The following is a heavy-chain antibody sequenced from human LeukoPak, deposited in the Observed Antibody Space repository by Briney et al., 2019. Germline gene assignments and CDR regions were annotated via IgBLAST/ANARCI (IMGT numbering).Heavy chain of an antibody. CDR2: VNRAGGPA. D-gene: IGHD3-10*01. CDR1: GFTFSDYL. J-gene: IGHJ6*02. CDR3: ARSPAGTYTMDV. Sequence: PGGSLRLSCAASGFTFSDYLIHWVRQAPGKGLLWVSRVNRAGGPATCTDSVKGRFTVSRDNAKSTLYLQMNSLRAEDTAVYYCARSPAGTYTMDVWGQGTAVTVSS. V-gene: IGHV3-74*01.